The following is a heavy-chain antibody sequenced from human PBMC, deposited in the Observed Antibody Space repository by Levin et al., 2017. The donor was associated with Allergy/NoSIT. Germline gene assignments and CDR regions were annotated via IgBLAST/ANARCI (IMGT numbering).Heavy chain of an antibody. CDR2: IYYSGNT. D-gene: IGHD3-22*01. CDR1: GGSVSSGSHY. V-gene: IGHV4-61*01. J-gene: IGHJ4*02. CDR3: ARALFGYDSSGIYFQPHFDY. Sequence: ASETLSLTCTVSGGSVSSGSHYWSWIRQPPGKGLEWIGDIYYSGNTNYNPSLKSRVTISVDTSKNQFSLKLSSVTAADTAVYYCARALFGYDSSGIYFQPHFDYWGQGTLVTVSS.